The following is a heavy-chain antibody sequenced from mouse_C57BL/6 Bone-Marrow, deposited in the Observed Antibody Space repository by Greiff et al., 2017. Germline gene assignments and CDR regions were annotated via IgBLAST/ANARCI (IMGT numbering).Heavy chain of an antibody. J-gene: IGHJ3*01. CDR2: LYPGDGDT. CDR3: ARSQAAQATAY. CDR1: GYAFSSSW. V-gene: IGHV1-82*01. D-gene: IGHD3-2*02. Sequence: QVQLQQSGPELVKPGASVKISCKASGYAFSSSWMNWVKQRPGKGLEWIGRLYPGDGDTNYNGKFKGKATLTADKSSSTAYMQLSSLTSEDSAVYFCARSQAAQATAYWGQGTLVTVSA.